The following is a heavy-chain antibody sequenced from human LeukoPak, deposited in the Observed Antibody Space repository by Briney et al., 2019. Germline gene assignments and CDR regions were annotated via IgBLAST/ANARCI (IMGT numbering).Heavy chain of an antibody. CDR2: ISSSSSYM. CDR3: ARDVVKSDGRAFDI. V-gene: IGHV3-21*01. CDR1: GFSFSTYS. D-gene: IGHD2-21*01. J-gene: IGHJ3*02. Sequence: PGGSLRLSCAASGFSFSTYSINWVRQAPGKGLEWVSSISSSSSYMHYADSVKGRFTISRDNAKNSLYLQMNSLRAEDTAVYYCARDVVKSDGRAFDIWGQGTMVTVSS.